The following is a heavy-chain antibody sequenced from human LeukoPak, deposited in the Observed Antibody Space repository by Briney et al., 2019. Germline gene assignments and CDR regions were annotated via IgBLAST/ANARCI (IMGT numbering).Heavy chain of an antibody. Sequence: GGSLRLSCAASGFTFSNHWMSWVRQAPGKGLEWVANIKEDGSEKYYVDSVKGRFTISRDNAKNSLSLQVNSLSAEDTAVYYCARSRSGYYEDYWGQGTLVTVSS. CDR1: GFTFSNHW. CDR3: ARSRSGYYEDY. V-gene: IGHV3-7*01. J-gene: IGHJ4*02. D-gene: IGHD3-22*01. CDR2: IKEDGSEK.